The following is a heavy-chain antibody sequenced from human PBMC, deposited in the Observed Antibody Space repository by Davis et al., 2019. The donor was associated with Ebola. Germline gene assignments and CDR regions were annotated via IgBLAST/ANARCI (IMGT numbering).Heavy chain of an antibody. J-gene: IGHJ4*02. V-gene: IGHV4-31*03. CDR1: GVSMRRGHFY. CDR3: ARGGPVVTATRFDY. D-gene: IGHD2-21*02. CDR2: IYHPGRD. Sequence: LRLSCSVSGVSMRRGHFYFWIRQHPGKGLEWIASIYHPGRDYYNPSLKSRVAISVASSADQFSLTLNSVTAADTAIYYCARGGPVVTATRFDYWGQGILVTVSS.